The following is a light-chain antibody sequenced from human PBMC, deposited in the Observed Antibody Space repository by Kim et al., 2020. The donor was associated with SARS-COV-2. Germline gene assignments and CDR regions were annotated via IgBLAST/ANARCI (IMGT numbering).Light chain of an antibody. CDR3: QQYNDWPPAYT. J-gene: IGKJ2*01. Sequence: SPGEIASLSCSASRSVNMNVALYQQKPGQTPRLLIYAASTRATGIPARFSGSGSGTEFSLTISSLQFEDFAVYYCQQYNDWPPAYTFGQGTKLEI. V-gene: IGKV3-15*01. CDR2: AAS. CDR1: RSVNMN.